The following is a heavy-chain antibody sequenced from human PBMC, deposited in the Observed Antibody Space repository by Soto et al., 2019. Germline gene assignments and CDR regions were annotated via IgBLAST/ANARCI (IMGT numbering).Heavy chain of an antibody. CDR3: ALSGTYCGGDCYDS. D-gene: IGHD2-21*02. J-gene: IGHJ4*02. CDR2: IHPSGST. Sequence: QVQLQESGPGLVKPSQTLSLTCTVSGGSISSGHYYWSWLRQPPGKGLEWVGYIHPSGSTHYNPSLRSRIVISVDTSKSQFSLKLTSVTAADTAVYYCALSGTYCGGDCYDSWGQGTLLTVSS. CDR1: GGSISSGHYY. V-gene: IGHV4-30-4*01.